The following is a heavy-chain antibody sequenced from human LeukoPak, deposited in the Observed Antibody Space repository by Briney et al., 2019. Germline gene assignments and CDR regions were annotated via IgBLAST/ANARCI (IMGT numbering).Heavy chain of an antibody. CDR2: IYYSGST. D-gene: IGHD3-22*01. CDR3: ARVRSSGTSPLFDY. CDR1: GGSISSYY. Sequence: SETLSLTCTVSGGSISSYYWSWIRQPLGKGLEWIGSIYYSGSTNYNPSLKSRVTISVDTSKNQFSLKMSSVTAADTAVYYCARVRSSGTSPLFDYWGQGTLVTVSS. J-gene: IGHJ4*02. V-gene: IGHV4-59*01.